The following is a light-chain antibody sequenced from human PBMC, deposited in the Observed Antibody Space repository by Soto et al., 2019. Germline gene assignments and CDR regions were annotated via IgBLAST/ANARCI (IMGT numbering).Light chain of an antibody. V-gene: IGKV3-15*01. CDR3: QEDNNLPPWA. J-gene: IGKJ1*01. Sequence: EIVMTQSPATLSVSPGERATLSCRASQSVSSNLAWYQQKPGQAPRLLIYGASTRATGIPARFSGSGSGTEFTSTNRRLPAEDFAGFFWQEDNNLPPWAFGQRAKVEIK. CDR1: QSVSSN. CDR2: GAS.